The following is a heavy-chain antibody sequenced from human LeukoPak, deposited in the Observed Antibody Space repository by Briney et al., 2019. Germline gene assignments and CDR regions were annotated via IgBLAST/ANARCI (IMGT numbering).Heavy chain of an antibody. CDR2: IIPIFGTA. Sequence: SVKVSCKASGGTFSSYAISWVRQAPGLGLEWMGGIIPIFGTANYAQKFQGRVTITADESTSTAYMELSSLRSDDTAVYYCARAGIVVVPAAKVMDYWGQGTLVTVSS. CDR3: ARAGIVVVPAAKVMDY. D-gene: IGHD2-2*01. CDR1: GGTFSSYA. J-gene: IGHJ4*02. V-gene: IGHV1-69*13.